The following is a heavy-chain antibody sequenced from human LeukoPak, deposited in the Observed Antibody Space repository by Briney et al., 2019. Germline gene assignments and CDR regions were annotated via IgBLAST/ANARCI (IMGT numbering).Heavy chain of an antibody. D-gene: IGHD3-16*02. CDR1: GGSISSYY. Sequence: PSETLSLTCTVSGGSISSYYWSWIRQPPGKGLEWFGYIYYSGSTNYNPSLKSRVTISVDTSKNQFSLKLSSVTAADTAVYYCARYIWGSYPTFEDYWGQGTLVTVSS. CDR2: IYYSGST. CDR3: ARYIWGSYPTFEDY. J-gene: IGHJ4*02. V-gene: IGHV4-59*01.